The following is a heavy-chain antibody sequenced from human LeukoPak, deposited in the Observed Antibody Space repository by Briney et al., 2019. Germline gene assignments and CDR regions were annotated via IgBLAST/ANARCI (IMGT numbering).Heavy chain of an antibody. V-gene: IGHV1-2*02. CDR1: GYTFTGYY. Sequence: ASVKVSRKASGYTFTGYYMYWVRQAPGQGLEWMGWINPNSGGTNYAQKFQGRVTMTRDTSISTAYMELSRLRSHDTAVYYCARAGFRGYCSGGSCYSKYYCYGMHVWGQGTTVTVSS. CDR2: INPNSGGT. J-gene: IGHJ6*02. CDR3: ARAGFRGYCSGGSCYSKYYCYGMHV. D-gene: IGHD2-15*01.